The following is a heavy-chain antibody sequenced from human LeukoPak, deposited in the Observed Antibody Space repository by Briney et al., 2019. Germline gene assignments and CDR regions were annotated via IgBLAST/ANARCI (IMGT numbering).Heavy chain of an antibody. CDR2: IYSGGST. CDR3: ARFYGSGSYYLDY. CDR1: GFTVSSNY. Sequence: GGSLRLSCAASGFTVSSNYVSWVRQAPGKGLEWVSVIYSGGSTYYADSVKGRFTISRHNSKNTLYLQMNSLRAGDTAVYYCARFYGSGSYYLDYWGQGTLVTVSS. V-gene: IGHV3-53*04. D-gene: IGHD3-10*01. J-gene: IGHJ4*02.